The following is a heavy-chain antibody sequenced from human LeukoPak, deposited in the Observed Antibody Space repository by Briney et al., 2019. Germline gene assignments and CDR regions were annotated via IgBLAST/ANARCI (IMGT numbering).Heavy chain of an antibody. CDR3: AKVLSVTKYYWYGLDV. D-gene: IGHD4-17*01. J-gene: IGHJ6*02. V-gene: IGHV3-23*01. CDR2: ISGSGDDT. CDR1: GFSFSTYA. Sequence: GGSLRLSCAASGFSFSTYAMNWVRQVPGKGLESISSISGSGDDTYYIDSVRGRFTISRDNSKKTLFLQMNILRVEDTAVYYCAKVLSVTKYYWYGLDVWGQGTTVTVSS.